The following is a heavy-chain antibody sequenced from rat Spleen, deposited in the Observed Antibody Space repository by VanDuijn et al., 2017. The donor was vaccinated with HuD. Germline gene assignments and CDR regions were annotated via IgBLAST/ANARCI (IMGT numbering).Heavy chain of an antibody. V-gene: IGHV3-3*01. J-gene: IGHJ2*01. CDR2: ITTSGST. CDR1: GYSITSNY. Sequence: EVQLQESGPGLVKPSQSLSLTCSVTGYSITSNYWGWIRKFPRNRLEWMGYITTSGSTNYNPTLKSRISITRDTSKNQFYLQVNSLTTEDTATYYCARWNYPGSYGDYWGQGVMVTVSS. CDR3: ARWNYPGSYGDY. D-gene: IGHD1-4*01.